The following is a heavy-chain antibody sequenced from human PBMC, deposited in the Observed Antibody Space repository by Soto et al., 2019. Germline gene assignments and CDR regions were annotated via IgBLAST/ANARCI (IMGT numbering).Heavy chain of an antibody. CDR1: GFICSSYD. Sequence: GVSLRLSCAASGFICSSYDMSWVRQAPGKGLEWVSTILVDGRTFYVDSVKGRFTISRDSSQNTVYLQMNSLTAGDTALYYCAKATATGGGAFDICGQGTMVTVS. J-gene: IGHJ3*02. D-gene: IGHD2-8*02. V-gene: IGHV3-23*01. CDR3: AKATATGGGAFDI. CDR2: ILVDGRT.